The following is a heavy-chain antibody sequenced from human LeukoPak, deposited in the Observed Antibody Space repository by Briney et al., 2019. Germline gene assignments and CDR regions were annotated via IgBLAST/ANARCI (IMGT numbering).Heavy chain of an antibody. V-gene: IGHV4-4*07. Sequence: SETLSLTCTVSGGSISSYYWSWIRQPAGKGLEWIGRIYTSGSTNYNPSLKSRVTMSVDTSKNQFSLKLSSVTAADTAVYYCARDGSGSYYRERLEVVFDYWGQGTLVTVSS. CDR2: IYTSGST. D-gene: IGHD3-10*01. CDR1: GGSISSYY. J-gene: IGHJ4*02. CDR3: ARDGSGSYYRERLEVVFDY.